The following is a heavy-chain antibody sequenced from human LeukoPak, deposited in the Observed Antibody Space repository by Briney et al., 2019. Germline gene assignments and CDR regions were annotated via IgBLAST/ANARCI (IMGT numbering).Heavy chain of an antibody. CDR3: AKRGLRFGELFDGSVAWFDY. Sequence: QAGGSLRLSCAASGFTFSSYAMSWVRQAPGKGLEWVSAISGSGGSTYYADSVKGRFTISRDNSKNTLYLQMSSLRAEDTAVYYCAKRGLRFGELFDGSVAWFDYWGQGTLVTVSS. V-gene: IGHV3-23*01. CDR2: ISGSGGST. J-gene: IGHJ4*02. CDR1: GFTFSSYA. D-gene: IGHD3-10*01.